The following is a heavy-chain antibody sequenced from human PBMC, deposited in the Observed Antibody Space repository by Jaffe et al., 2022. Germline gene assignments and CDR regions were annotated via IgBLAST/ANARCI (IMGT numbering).Heavy chain of an antibody. CDR1: GYSISSGYY. CDR2: IYHSGST. D-gene: IGHD6-19*01. J-gene: IGHJ4*02. V-gene: IGHV4-38-2*01. Sequence: QVQLQESGPGLVKPSETLSLTCAVSGYSISSGYYWGWIRQPPGKGLEWIGSIYHSGSTYYNPSLKSRVTISVDTSKNQFSLKLSSVTAADTAVYYCGYSSGWYGEGSDFDYWGQGTLVTVSS. CDR3: GYSSGWYGEGSDFDY.